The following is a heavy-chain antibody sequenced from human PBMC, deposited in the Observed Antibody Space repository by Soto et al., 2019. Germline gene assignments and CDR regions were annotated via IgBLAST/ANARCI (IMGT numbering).Heavy chain of an antibody. CDR2: IYYSGST. Sequence: QVQLQESGPGLVKPSETLSLTCTVSGGSVSSSSYYWSWIRQPPGKGLEWIGYIYYSGSTNYNPSLKSRVTTSVDTSKNQFSRKLSSVTAADTAVYYCARRDYYESSGWFDPWGQGTLVTVSS. V-gene: IGHV4-61*01. CDR3: ARRDYYESSGWFDP. D-gene: IGHD3-22*01. CDR1: GGSVSSSSYY. J-gene: IGHJ5*02.